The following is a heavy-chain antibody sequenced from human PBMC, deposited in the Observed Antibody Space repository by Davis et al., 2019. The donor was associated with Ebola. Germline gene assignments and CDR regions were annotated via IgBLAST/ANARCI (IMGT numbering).Heavy chain of an antibody. CDR3: ARVDYQGWFDP. Sequence: MPSETLSLTCAVYGGSFSGYCWSWIRQPPGKGLEWIGEINHSGSTNYNPSLKSRVTISVDTSKNQLSLKLSSVTAADTAVYYCARVDYQGWFDPWGQGTLVTVSS. CDR1: GGSFSGYC. V-gene: IGHV4-34*01. CDR2: INHSGST. J-gene: IGHJ5*02. D-gene: IGHD4/OR15-4a*01.